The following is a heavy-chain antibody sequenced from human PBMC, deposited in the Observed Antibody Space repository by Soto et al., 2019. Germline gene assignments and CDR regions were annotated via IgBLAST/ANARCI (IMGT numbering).Heavy chain of an antibody. V-gene: IGHV3-15*07. CDR2: IKTKTEGGTT. J-gene: IGHJ6*02. CDR3: SRGGTGRLPYYYYGLDV. CDR1: GVTFTNAW. Sequence: EQLVESGGGLVKPGGSLRLSCAASGVTFTNAWMNWVRQAPGKGLEWVGRIKTKTEGGTTDYGAPVKGRFTISRDDSKHTLYLQMNSLKTEDSAVYYCSRGGTGRLPYYYYGLDVWGQGTTVTVSS. D-gene: IGHD1-1*01.